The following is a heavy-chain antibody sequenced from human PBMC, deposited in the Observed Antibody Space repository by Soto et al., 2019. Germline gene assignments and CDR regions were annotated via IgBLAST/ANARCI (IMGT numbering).Heavy chain of an antibody. J-gene: IGHJ4*02. D-gene: IGHD3-10*01. CDR3: ARGVTMVRGVIQDLFDY. CDR1: GGSFSGYY. V-gene: IGHV4-34*01. Sequence: SETLSLTCAVYGGSFSGYYWSWIRQPPGKGLEWIGEINHSGSTNYNPSLKSRVTISVDTSKNQFSLKLSSVTAADTAVYYCARGVTMVRGVIQDLFDYWGQGTLVTVSS. CDR2: INHSGST.